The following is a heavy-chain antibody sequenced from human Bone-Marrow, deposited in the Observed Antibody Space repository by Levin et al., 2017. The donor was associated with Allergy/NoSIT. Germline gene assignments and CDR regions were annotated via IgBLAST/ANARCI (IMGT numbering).Heavy chain of an antibody. CDR3: IARSSTSCYPYCVDY. V-gene: IGHV3-15*01. CDR2: IKSKTDGGTT. J-gene: IGHJ4*02. D-gene: IGHD2-2*01. CDR1: GITFSNAW. Sequence: KAGGSLRLSCAASGITFSNAWMSWVRQAPGKGLEWVGRIKSKTDGGTTDFAAPVSGRFTISRDDSKNTLYLQMNSLETEDTAVYYCIARSSTSCYPYCVDYWGQGTLVAVSS.